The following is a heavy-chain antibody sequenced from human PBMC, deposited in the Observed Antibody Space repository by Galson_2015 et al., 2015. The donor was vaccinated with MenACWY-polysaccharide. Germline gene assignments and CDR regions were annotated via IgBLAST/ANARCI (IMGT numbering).Heavy chain of an antibody. D-gene: IGHD2-15*01. CDR2: IYYSGRT. CDR3: ASLPLGNCGSVSCYEYFHH. J-gene: IGHJ1*01. CDR1: GGSVSSGDSY. Sequence: TLSLTCTVSGGSVSSGDSYWSWIRQPPGKALEWIGYIYYSGRTNYNPSLKSRATVSLDTSKNKFSLKLSFVTAADTAVYYCASLPLGNCGSVSCYEYFHHWGQGTLVTVSS. V-gene: IGHV4-30-4*01.